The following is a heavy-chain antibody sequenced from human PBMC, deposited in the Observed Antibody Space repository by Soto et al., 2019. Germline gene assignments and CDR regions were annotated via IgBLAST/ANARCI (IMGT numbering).Heavy chain of an antibody. J-gene: IGHJ4*02. Sequence: QVHLVESGGGVVPPGRYLRLSCAASGFTFGSYAMHWVRQAPDGALEWVAVISYDGFNRYYAESVKDRFTISRDNSKNTLYLQMDNLKPDDAAVYFCAGVEDEGGSFYDWGQGTLVTVSS. CDR1: GFTFGSYA. CDR3: AGVEDEGGSFYD. CDR2: ISYDGFNR. D-gene: IGHD1-26*01. V-gene: IGHV3-30*01.